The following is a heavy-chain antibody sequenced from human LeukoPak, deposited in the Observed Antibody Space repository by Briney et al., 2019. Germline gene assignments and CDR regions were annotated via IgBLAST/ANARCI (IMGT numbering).Heavy chain of an antibody. D-gene: IGHD3-3*01. CDR2: IRRSGNPI. V-gene: IGHV3-48*01. CDR1: GFTFSSYS. J-gene: IGHJ4*02. CDR3: VKDRQIRFLEWLFSY. Sequence: GGSLRLSCAASGFTFSSYSMNWVRQAPGKGLEWVAYIRRSGNPIYYADSVKGRFTISRDNSKNTLYLQMSSLRAEDTAVYYCVKDRQIRFLEWLFSYWGQGTLVTVSS.